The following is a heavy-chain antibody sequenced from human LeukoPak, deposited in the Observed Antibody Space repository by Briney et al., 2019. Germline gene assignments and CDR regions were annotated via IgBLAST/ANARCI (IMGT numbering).Heavy chain of an antibody. D-gene: IGHD5-18*01. Sequence: ASVKVSCKASGYTFTSYGISWVRQATGQGLEWMGLISAYNGNTNYAQQFQGRVTITRNTTISTAHMELSSLRSEDTAVYYGARQGYSYGFLDYYYYMDVWGKGTTVTVSS. V-gene: IGHV1-18*01. CDR2: ISAYNGNT. CDR1: GYTFTSYG. CDR3: ARQGYSYGFLDYYYYMDV. J-gene: IGHJ6*03.